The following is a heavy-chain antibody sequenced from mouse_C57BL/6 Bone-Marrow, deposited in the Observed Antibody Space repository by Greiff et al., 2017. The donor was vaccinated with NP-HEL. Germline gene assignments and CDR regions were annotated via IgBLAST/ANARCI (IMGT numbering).Heavy chain of an antibody. Sequence: VQLQQSGAELVRPGASVKLSCTASGFTFPLYYMPWVKPRPEQGLEWIGCIYPEYGDTEYASKFQGKATITADTSSNTAYLQLSSLTSEDSAVFYCTTEGCDGTGFANGGRGNRVTVTA. D-gene: IGHD3-3*01. V-gene: IGHV14-4*01. J-gene: IGHJ3*01. CDR1: GFTFPLYY. CDR3: TTEGCDGTGFAN. CDR2: IYPEYGDT.